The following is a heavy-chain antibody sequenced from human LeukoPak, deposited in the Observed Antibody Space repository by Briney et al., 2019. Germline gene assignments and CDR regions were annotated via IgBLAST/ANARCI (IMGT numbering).Heavy chain of an antibody. J-gene: IGHJ4*02. Sequence: GGSLRLSCAASGFTFSTYWMHWVRQAPGKGLVWVARIRPEGTTTAYADSVKGRFTISRDNAKNTLFLQMNSLSAEDTAVYYCARDLDWILFDYWGQGTLVAVSS. V-gene: IGHV3-74*03. CDR3: ARDLDWILFDY. CDR2: IRPEGTTT. D-gene: IGHD3-9*01. CDR1: GFTFSTYW.